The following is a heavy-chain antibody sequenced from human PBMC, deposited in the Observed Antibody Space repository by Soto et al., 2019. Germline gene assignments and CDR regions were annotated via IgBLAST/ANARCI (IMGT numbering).Heavy chain of an antibody. Sequence: AAVQISCKASAYTFTDYYLIWVRQEPGKGLEWMGCICAYNGNTNYAQKLQGRVTMTADTSTSTAYMQWRSLRSDDTAVYYCARLYSSSSGDWFDPWGQGTLVTVSS. V-gene: IGHV1-18*01. D-gene: IGHD6-6*01. CDR1: AYTFTDYY. J-gene: IGHJ5*02. CDR3: ARLYSSSSGDWFDP. CDR2: ICAYNGNT.